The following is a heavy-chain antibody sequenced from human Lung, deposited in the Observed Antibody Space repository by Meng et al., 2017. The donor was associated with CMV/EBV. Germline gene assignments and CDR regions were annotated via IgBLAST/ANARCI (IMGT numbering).Heavy chain of an antibody. CDR2: IIPYLDES. J-gene: IGHJ3*01. CDR1: GGTSNTYT. D-gene: IGHD3-10*01. Sequence: SVKVSCKASGGTSNTYTFNWVRQAPGRGLEWMGGIIPYLDESNYAQTFQGRLTITSDRSTAAFMELTSLRSEDTAVYFCAGRGPYGRVLDVWGQGTLVTVSS. CDR3: AGRGPYGRVLDV. V-gene: IGHV1-69*10.